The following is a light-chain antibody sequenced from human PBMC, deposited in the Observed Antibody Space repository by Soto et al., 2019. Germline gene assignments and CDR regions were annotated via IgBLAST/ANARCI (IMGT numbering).Light chain of an antibody. CDR1: SSDVGGYNY. J-gene: IGLJ3*02. CDR2: DVS. CDR3: RSYTSSRTLVV. V-gene: IGLV2-14*01. Sequence: QSALTQPASVSRSPGQSITISCTGTSSDVGGYNYVSWYQQHPGKAPKLMIYDVSNRPSGVSNRFSGSKSGNTASLTISGRQAEDEADYYCRSYTSSRTLVVFGGGTKVTVL.